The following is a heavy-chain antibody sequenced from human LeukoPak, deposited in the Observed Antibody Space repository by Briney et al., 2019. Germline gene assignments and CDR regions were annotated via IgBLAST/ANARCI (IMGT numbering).Heavy chain of an antibody. CDR1: GGSISSSSYY. V-gene: IGHV4-39*01. CDR3: ARHRGYHGGNSGYAFDI. D-gene: IGHD4-23*01. CDR2: IYYSGST. Sequence: SETLSLTCTVPGGSISSSSYYWGWIRQPPGKGLEWIGSIYYSGSTYYNAPLKSRVTISVDTSKNQLSLKLSSVTAADTAVYYCARHRGYHGGNSGYAFDIWGQGTMVTVSS. J-gene: IGHJ3*02.